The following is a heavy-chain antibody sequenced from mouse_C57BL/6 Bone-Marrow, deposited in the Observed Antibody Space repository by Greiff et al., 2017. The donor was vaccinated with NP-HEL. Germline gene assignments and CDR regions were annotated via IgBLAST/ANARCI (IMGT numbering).Heavy chain of an antibody. CDR2: IYPGDGDT. Sequence: VKLMESGPELVKPGASVKISCKASGYAFSSSWMNWVKQRPGKGLEWIGRIYPGDGDTNYNGKFKGKATLTADKSSSTAYMQLSSLTSEDSAVYFCAVWDEAYWGQGTLVTVSA. D-gene: IGHD4-1*01. CDR1: GYAFSSSW. J-gene: IGHJ3*01. CDR3: AVWDEAY. V-gene: IGHV1-82*01.